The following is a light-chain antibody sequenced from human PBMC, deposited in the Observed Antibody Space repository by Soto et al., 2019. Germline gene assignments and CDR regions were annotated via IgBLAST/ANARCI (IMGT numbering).Light chain of an antibody. V-gene: IGLV2-14*01. J-gene: IGLJ1*01. CDR2: EVS. Sequence: QSVLTQPASVTGSPGQSITISCTGTSSDVGGYNYVSWFQHHPSKAPKLIIYEVSYRPSGVSNRFSGSKSGDTASLTISGLQAEDEADYYCSSFTNTITRYAFGTGTKVTVL. CDR3: SSFTNTITRYA. CDR1: SSDVGGYNY.